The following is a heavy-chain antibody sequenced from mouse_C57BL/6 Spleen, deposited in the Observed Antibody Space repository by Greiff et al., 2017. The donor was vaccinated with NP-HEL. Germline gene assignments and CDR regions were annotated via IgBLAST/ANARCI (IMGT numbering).Heavy chain of an antibody. J-gene: IGHJ4*01. CDR3: ARDGGTAPMDY. Sequence: EVNVVESGGGLVKPGGSLKLSCAASGFTFSSYAMSWVRQTPEKRLEWVATISDGGSYTYYPDNVKGRFTISRDNAKNNLYLQMSHLKSEDTAMYYCARDGGTAPMDYWGQGTSVTVSS. CDR1: GFTFSSYA. D-gene: IGHD1-1*02. CDR2: ISDGGSYT. V-gene: IGHV5-4*01.